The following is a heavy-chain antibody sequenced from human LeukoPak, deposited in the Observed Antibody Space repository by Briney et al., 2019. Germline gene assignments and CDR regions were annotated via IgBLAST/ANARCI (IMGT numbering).Heavy chain of an antibody. CDR1: GYSFTSYW. V-gene: IGHV5-51*01. CDR3: ARSASLWFGSGGYMDV. J-gene: IGHJ6*03. CDR2: IYPGDSDT. Sequence: GESLKISCKGSGYSFTSYWIGWVRQMPGKGLEWMGIIYPGDSDTRYSPSFQGQVTISADKSISTAYLQWSSLKASDTAMYYCARSASLWFGSGGYMDVWGKGTTVTVSS. D-gene: IGHD3-10*01.